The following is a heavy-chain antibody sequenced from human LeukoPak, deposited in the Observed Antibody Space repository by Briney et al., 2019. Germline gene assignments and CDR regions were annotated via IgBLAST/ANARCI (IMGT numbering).Heavy chain of an antibody. V-gene: IGHV3-30*18. J-gene: IGHJ6*02. CDR2: ISYDGNYK. D-gene: IGHD3-22*01. CDR1: GFTFSSYG. Sequence: PGGSLRLSCAASGFTFSSYGMHWVRQAPGKGLEWVAVISYDGNYKYYADSVKGRFTISRDNSKNTLYLQMNSLRAEDTAVYYCAKDLAYDSSGYLYYYYYGMDVWGQGTTVTVSS. CDR3: AKDLAYDSSGYLYYYYYGMDV.